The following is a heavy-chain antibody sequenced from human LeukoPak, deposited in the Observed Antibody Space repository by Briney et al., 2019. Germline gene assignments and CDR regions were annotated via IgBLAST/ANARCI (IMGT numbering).Heavy chain of an antibody. Sequence: GGSLRLSYAASGFTFSSYDMHWVRQATGKGLEWVSAIGTAGDTYYPGSVKGRFTISRENAKNSLYLQMNSLRAGDTAVYYCARVIVGGAFDIWGQGTMVTVSS. V-gene: IGHV3-13*01. J-gene: IGHJ3*02. CDR2: IGTAGDT. D-gene: IGHD3-22*01. CDR1: GFTFSSYD. CDR3: ARVIVGGAFDI.